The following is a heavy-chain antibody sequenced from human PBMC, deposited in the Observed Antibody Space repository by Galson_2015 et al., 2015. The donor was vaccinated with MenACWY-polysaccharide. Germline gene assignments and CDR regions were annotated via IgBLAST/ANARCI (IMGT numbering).Heavy chain of an antibody. D-gene: IGHD3-22*01. J-gene: IGHJ5*02. V-gene: IGHV1-2*06. CDR2: FNPNSGAT. CDR1: GYPFTGSY. CDR3: ARGAYYYDSHGSYSGSLKNWFGP. Sequence: SVKVSCKASGYPFTGSYMYWVRQAPGQGLEWMGRFNPNSGATNYAQKFQGRLTLTGNTTINTAYMELNRLTSDDTAVFYCARGAYYYDSHGSYSGSLKNWFGPWGQGTLVTVTS.